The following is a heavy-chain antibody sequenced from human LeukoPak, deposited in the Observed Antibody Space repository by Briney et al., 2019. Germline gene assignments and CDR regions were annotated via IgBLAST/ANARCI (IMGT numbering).Heavy chain of an antibody. CDR1: GYIFTSYY. V-gene: IGHV1-46*01. Sequence: GASVKVSCKASGYIFTSYYMHWVRQAPGQGLEWMGIINPSGGSTSYAQKFQGRVTMTRDMSTSTVYMELSSLRSEDTAVYYCARDRLWFGELSNWFDPWGQGTLVTVSS. CDR3: ARDRLWFGELSNWFDP. D-gene: IGHD3-10*01. J-gene: IGHJ5*02. CDR2: INPSGGST.